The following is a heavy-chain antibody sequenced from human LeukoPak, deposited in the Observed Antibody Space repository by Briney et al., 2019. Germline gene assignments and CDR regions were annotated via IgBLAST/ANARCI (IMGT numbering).Heavy chain of an antibody. CDR3: TTGKWIQLWLAYC. V-gene: IGHV3-15*01. J-gene: IGHJ4*02. Sequence: GGSLRLSCAASGFTFSNACMSWVRQAPGKGLEWVGHIKTKTDGGTTDYAAPVKGRFTISRDDSKNTLYLQMNSLKTEDTAVYYCTTGKWIQLWLAYCWGQGTLVTVSS. D-gene: IGHD5-18*01. CDR2: IKTKTDGGTT. CDR1: GFTFSNAC.